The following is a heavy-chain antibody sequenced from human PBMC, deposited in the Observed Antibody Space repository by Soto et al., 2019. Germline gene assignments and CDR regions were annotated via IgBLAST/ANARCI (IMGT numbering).Heavy chain of an antibody. V-gene: IGHV1-18*01. Sequence: QVQLVQSGAEVKKPGASVKVSCKASGYTFTSYGISWVRQAPGQGLEWMGWISAYNGNTNYAQKLQGRVTMTTDTSTSTDYMELRSLRSDDTAVYYCARDSGLEVGEYDFWSTWGQGTLVTVSS. J-gene: IGHJ5*02. CDR3: ARDSGLEVGEYDFWST. CDR1: GYTFTSYG. D-gene: IGHD3-3*01. CDR2: ISAYNGNT.